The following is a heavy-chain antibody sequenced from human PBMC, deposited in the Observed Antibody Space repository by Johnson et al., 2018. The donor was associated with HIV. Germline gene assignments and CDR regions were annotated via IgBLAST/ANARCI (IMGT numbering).Heavy chain of an antibody. CDR1: GFTFSDYY. V-gene: IGHV3-11*04. D-gene: IGHD4-11*01. Sequence: ASGFTFSDYYMSWIRQAPGKGLEWVSYISSSGSTIYYADSVKGRFTISRDTSKKSVFLQMNNLRPEDTAVYYCAKETRDSRSAFDVWGQGTLVTVSS. J-gene: IGHJ3*01. CDR2: ISSSGSTI. CDR3: AKETRDSRSAFDV.